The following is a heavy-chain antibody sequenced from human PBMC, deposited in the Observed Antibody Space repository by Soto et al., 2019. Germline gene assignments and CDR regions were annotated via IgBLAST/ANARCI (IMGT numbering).Heavy chain of an antibody. V-gene: IGHV1-24*01. J-gene: IGHJ4*02. CDR3: ATELGSDDILTGYYSD. CDR1: GYTLTELS. D-gene: IGHD3-9*01. Sequence: AASVKVSCKVSGYTLTELSMHWVRQAPGKGLEWMGGFDPEDGETIYAQKFQGRVTMTEDTSTDTAYMELSSLRSEDTAVYYCATELGSDDILTGYYSDWGQGTLVTVSS. CDR2: FDPEDGET.